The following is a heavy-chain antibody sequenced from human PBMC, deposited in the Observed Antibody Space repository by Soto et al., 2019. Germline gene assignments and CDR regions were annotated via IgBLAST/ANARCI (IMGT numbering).Heavy chain of an antibody. CDR2: INPDNGNT. J-gene: IGHJ5*02. Sequence: ASVKVSCKASGYTFTRYTMNWVRQAPGQRLEWMGWINPDNGNTKSSQKFQDRVIITRDTTASTAYMNLSSLRSEDTAVYYCARGLATGHLDPWGQGTLVTVSS. V-gene: IGHV1-3*01. CDR3: ARGLATGHLDP. CDR1: GYTFTRYT.